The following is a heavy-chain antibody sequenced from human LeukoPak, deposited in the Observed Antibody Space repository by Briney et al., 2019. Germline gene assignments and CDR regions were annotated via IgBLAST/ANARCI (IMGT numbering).Heavy chain of an antibody. CDR3: ARGSGYDSNFDY. V-gene: IGHV1-2*04. CDR1: GYTFTGYY. CDR2: INPNSGGT. Sequence: ASVKVSCKASGYTFTGYYMHWVRQAPGQGLEWMGWINPNSGGTNYAQKFQGWVTMTSDTSISTAYMELSRLRSDDTAVYYCARGSGYDSNFDYWGQGTLVTVSS. D-gene: IGHD5-12*01. J-gene: IGHJ4*02.